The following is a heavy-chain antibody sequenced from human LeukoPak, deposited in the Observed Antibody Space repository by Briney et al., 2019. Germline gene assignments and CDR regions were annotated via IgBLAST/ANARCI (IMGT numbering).Heavy chain of an antibody. V-gene: IGHV4-4*02. D-gene: IGHD6-13*01. CDR1: GGSISSSNW. J-gene: IGHJ4*02. CDR2: IYHSGST. CDR3: ARTWYSSRVVDY. Sequence: KPSGTLSLTCAVTGGSISSSNWWSWVRQPPGKGLEWIGEIYHSGSTKYNPSLKSRVTISVDKSNNQFSLKLSPVTAADTAVYYCARTWYSSRVVDYWGQGTLVTVSS.